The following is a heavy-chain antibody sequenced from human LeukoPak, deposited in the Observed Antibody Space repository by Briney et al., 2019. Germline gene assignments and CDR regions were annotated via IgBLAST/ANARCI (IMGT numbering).Heavy chain of an antibody. D-gene: IGHD2-15*01. Sequence: ASVKVSCKASGYTFTSYAMHWVRQAPGQRLEWMGWMNAGNGNTKYSQKFQGRVTITRDTSASTAYMELSSLRSEDTAVYYCATAQVAPVPWQLFPFDYWGQGTLVTVSS. V-gene: IGHV1-3*01. CDR1: GYTFTSYA. CDR3: ATAQVAPVPWQLFPFDY. J-gene: IGHJ4*02. CDR2: MNAGNGNT.